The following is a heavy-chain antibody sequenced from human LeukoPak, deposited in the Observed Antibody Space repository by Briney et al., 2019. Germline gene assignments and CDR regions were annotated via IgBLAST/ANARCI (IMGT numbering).Heavy chain of an antibody. CDR2: ISSRSTYI. CDR3: ARDRTPMVTNDAFDI. J-gene: IGHJ3*02. D-gene: IGHD5-18*01. Sequence: PGGSLRLSCAASGFTFSDYYMSWIRQAPGKGLEWVSSISSRSTYIFYADSVKGRFTISRDNAKNSLFLQMNSLRAEDTAIYYCARDRTPMVTNDAFDIWGQGTMVTVSS. CDR1: GFTFSDYY. V-gene: IGHV3-11*06.